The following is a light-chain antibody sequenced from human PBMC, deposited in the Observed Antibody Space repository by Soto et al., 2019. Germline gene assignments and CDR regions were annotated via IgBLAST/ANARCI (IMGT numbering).Light chain of an antibody. CDR1: QAIRNN. J-gene: IGKJ1*01. V-gene: IGKV1-17*01. CDR2: AAS. CDR3: LHHNSYPWT. Sequence: DIQMTQSPSSLSASVGDRVAITCRASQAIRNNLSWYQQKPGKAPKRLIYAASILPTGVPSRFSGSGSGTEFTLTISSLQPEDFATYYCLHHNSYPWTFGQGTKVEIK.